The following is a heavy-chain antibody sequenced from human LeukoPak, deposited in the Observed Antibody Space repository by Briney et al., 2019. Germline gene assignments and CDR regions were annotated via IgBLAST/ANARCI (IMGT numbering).Heavy chain of an antibody. CDR1: GYTFTSYG. CDR3: AISSRFPGLGY. D-gene: IGHD6-19*01. CDR2: ISAYNGNT. Sequence: GASVKVSCKASGYTFTSYGISCVRQAPGQGLEWMGWISAYNGNTNYAQKLQGRVTMTTDTSTSTAYMELRSLRSDDTAVYYCAISSRFPGLGYWGQGTLVTVSS. V-gene: IGHV1-18*01. J-gene: IGHJ4*02.